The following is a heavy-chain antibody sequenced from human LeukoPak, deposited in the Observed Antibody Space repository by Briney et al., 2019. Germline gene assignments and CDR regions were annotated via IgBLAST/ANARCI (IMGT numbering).Heavy chain of an antibody. V-gene: IGHV1-69*04. Sequence: GASVTVSCKASGGTFNNYAINWVRQAPGQGLEWMGRIIPILGVPDYAQRFQGRVTITADISTTTAYMELSSLRSEDTAVYYCARGRYYGSGIYYLDAAYWGQGTLVTVSS. D-gene: IGHD3-10*01. CDR2: IIPILGVP. J-gene: IGHJ4*02. CDR1: GGTFNNYA. CDR3: ARGRYYGSGIYYLDAAY.